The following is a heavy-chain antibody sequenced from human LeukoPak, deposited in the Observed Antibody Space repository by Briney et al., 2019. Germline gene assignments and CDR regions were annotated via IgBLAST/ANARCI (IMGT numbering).Heavy chain of an antibody. CDR2: IFYSGST. CDR3: ARGPSYYYGSGTPGFVNAFDI. D-gene: IGHD3-10*01. Sequence: SETLSLTCTVSGGSISSCYWSWIRQPPGKGLEWIGYIFYSGSTIYNPSLKSRVTISVDTSKNQSFLNLSSVTTADTAVYYCARGPSYYYGSGTPGFVNAFDIWGQGTMVTVSS. V-gene: IGHV4-59*01. CDR1: GGSISSCY. J-gene: IGHJ3*02.